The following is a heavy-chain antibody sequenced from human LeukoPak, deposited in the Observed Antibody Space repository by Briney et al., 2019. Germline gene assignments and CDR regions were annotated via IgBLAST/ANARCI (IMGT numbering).Heavy chain of an antibody. CDR2: INHSGGT. D-gene: IGHD6-13*01. V-gene: IGHV4-34*01. Sequence: SETLSLTCAVYGGSFSGYYWSWIRQPPGKGLEWIGEINHSGGTNYNPSLRSRVTISVDTSKNQFSLKLSSVTAADTAVYYCARGARSSSWYSLGYYCMDVWGKGTTVTVSS. J-gene: IGHJ6*03. CDR3: ARGARSSSWYSLGYYCMDV. CDR1: GGSFSGYY.